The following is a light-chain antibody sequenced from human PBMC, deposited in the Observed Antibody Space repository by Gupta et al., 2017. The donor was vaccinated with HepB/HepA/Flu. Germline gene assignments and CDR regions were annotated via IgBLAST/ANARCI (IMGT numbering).Light chain of an antibody. CDR3: QQVNNSPIT. CDR1: QGISSA. V-gene: IGKV1D-13*01. Sequence: AIQLTQSPSSLSASVGDRATITCRASQGISSALAWYQQQPGQGPKLLIHDASILESGVPSRFSGDGSGTDFTLTISSLQPEDFATYYCQQVNNSPITFGGGTKVDIK. J-gene: IGKJ4*01. CDR2: DAS.